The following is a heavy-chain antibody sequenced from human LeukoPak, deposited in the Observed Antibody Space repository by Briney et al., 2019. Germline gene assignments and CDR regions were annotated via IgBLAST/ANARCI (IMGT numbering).Heavy chain of an antibody. CDR3: ARGPITMVRGVIMLVY. Sequence: PSETLSLTCAVYGGSFSGYYWSWIRQPPGKGLEWIGEINHSGSTNYNPSLKSRVTISVDTSKNQFSLRLSSVTAADTAVYYCARGPITMVRGVIMLVYWGQGTLVTVSS. V-gene: IGHV4-34*01. J-gene: IGHJ4*02. D-gene: IGHD3-10*01. CDR2: INHSGST. CDR1: GGSFSGYY.